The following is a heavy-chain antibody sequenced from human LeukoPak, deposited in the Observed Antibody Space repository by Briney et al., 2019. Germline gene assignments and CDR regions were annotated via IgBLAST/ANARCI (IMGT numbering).Heavy chain of an antibody. Sequence: PSETLSLTCTVSGGSISNYCWSCIRHPAGKGLEWIGRICNSGSTNYNPSLKSRVTMPVDTSKNQFSLKLTSVTAADTAVYYCAEGGQWLRVWGQGTLVTVSS. CDR1: GGSISNYC. CDR3: AEGGQWLRV. D-gene: IGHD6-19*01. V-gene: IGHV4-4*07. CDR2: ICNSGST. J-gene: IGHJ4*02.